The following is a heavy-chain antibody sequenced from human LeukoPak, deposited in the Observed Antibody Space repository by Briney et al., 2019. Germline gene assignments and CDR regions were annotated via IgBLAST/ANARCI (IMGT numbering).Heavy chain of an antibody. Sequence: PSETLSLTCAVYGGSFSGYYWSWIRQPPGKGLEWIGEINHSGSTNYNPSLKSRVTISVDTSKNQFSLKLSSVTAADTAVYYCARVPTGTMVRGVKDYWGQGTLVTVSS. V-gene: IGHV4-34*01. CDR2: INHSGST. CDR3: ARVPTGTMVRGVKDY. J-gene: IGHJ4*02. D-gene: IGHD3-10*01. CDR1: GGSFSGYY.